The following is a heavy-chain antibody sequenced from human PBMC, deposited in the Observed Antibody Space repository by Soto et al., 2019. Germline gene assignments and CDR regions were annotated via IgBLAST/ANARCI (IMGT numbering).Heavy chain of an antibody. V-gene: IGHV5-10-1*01. CDR1: VYSFTSYW. CDR3: ATQYCSSTSCYSWFDP. Sequence: ESLKISCKGSVYSFTSYWISWVRQMPGKGLEWMGRIDPSDSYTNYSPSFQGHVTISADKSISTAYLQWSSLKASDTAMYYCATQYCSSTSCYSWFDPWGQGNLVTVSS. CDR2: IDPSDSYT. D-gene: IGHD2-2*01. J-gene: IGHJ5*02.